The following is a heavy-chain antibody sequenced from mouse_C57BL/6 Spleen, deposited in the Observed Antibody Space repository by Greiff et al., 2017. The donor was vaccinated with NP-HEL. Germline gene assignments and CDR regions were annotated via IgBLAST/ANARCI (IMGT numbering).Heavy chain of an antibody. CDR2: IDPANGNT. D-gene: IGHD1-1*01. CDR1: GFNIKNTY. Sequence: EVQGVESVAELVRPGASVKLSCTASGFNIKNTYMHWVKQRPEQGLEWIGRIDPANGNTKYAPKFQGKATITADTSSNTAYLQLSSLTSEDTAIYYCASSITTVVATDYYAMDYWGQGTSVTVSS. J-gene: IGHJ4*01. V-gene: IGHV14-3*01. CDR3: ASSITTVVATDYYAMDY.